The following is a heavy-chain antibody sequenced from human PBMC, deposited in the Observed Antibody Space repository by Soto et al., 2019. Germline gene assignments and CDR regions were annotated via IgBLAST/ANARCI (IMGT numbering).Heavy chain of an antibody. D-gene: IGHD3-9*01. CDR1: GFTCSSYA. V-gene: IGHV3-23*01. J-gene: IGHJ6*03. CDR2: ISGSGGST. Sequence: EVQLLESGGGLVQPGGSLRLSCAASGFTCSSYAISWVRQAPWKGLSWVSAISGSGGSTYCADSVKGRFTISRDNSKDTLYRQMHSLRAEDTAVYYCAKDRSNSDIWRMDMDVWGKGTTVTVSS. CDR3: AKDRSNSDIWRMDMDV.